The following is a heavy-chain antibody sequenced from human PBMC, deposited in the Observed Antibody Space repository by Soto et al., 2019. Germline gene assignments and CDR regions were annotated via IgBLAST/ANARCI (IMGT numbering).Heavy chain of an antibody. CDR1: GFTVSSNY. D-gene: IGHD4-17*01. CDR2: IYSGGST. CDR3: ARDPFSLMGDYGYYHMDV. V-gene: IGHV3-66*01. J-gene: IGHJ6*03. Sequence: GGSLRLSCAASGFTVSSNYMSWVRQAPGKGLEWVSVIYSGGSTYYADSVKGRFTISRDNSKNTLYLQMNSLRAEDTAVYYCARDPFSLMGDYGYYHMDVWGKGTTVTVSS.